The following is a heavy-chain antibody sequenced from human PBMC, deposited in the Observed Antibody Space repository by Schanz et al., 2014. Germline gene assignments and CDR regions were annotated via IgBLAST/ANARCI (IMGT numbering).Heavy chain of an antibody. CDR3: ARGSPENMRRGELDC. V-gene: IGHV1-46*03. CDR2: INPIGGST. J-gene: IGHJ4*02. Sequence: QVQLVQSGTQVKKPGASVKVSCKASGYTFTNFFLHWVRQAPGQGLEWMGIINPIGGSTTYAQKLRGAVALTTDTSTDTAYLELTSLRSEDTAVYYCARGSPENMRRGELDCWGQGTLVTVSS. D-gene: IGHD3-16*01. CDR1: GYTFTNFF.